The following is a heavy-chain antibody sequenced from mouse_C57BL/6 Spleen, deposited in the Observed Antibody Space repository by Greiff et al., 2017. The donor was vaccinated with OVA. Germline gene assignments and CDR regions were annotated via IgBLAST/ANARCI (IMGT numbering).Heavy chain of an antibody. J-gene: IGHJ2*01. Sequence: QVQLKQPGAELVKPGASVKLSCKASGYTFTSYWMQWVKQRPGQGLEWIGEIDPSDSYTNYNQKFKGKATLTVDTSSSTAYMQLSSLTSEDSAVYYCARRQLRLPDYWGQGTTLTVSS. CDR2: IDPSDSYT. CDR1: GYTFTSYW. V-gene: IGHV1-50*01. CDR3: ARRQLRLPDY. D-gene: IGHD3-2*02.